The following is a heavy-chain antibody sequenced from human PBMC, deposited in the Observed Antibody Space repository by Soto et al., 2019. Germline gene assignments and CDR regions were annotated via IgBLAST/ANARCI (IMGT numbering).Heavy chain of an antibody. CDR1: GFTFDDYA. J-gene: IGHJ4*02. D-gene: IGHD3-10*02. V-gene: IGHV3-9*01. Sequence: PGGSLRLSCAASGFTFDDYAMHWVRQAPGKGLEWVSGISWNSGSIGYADSVKGRFTISRDNAKNSLYLQMNSLRAEDTALYYCAKGLFGRGKGRDYWGQGTLVTVSS. CDR3: AKGLFGRGKGRDY. CDR2: ISWNSGSI.